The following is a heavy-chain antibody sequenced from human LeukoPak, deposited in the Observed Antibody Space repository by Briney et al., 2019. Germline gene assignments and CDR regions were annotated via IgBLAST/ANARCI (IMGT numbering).Heavy chain of an antibody. CDR1: GFTFRSYG. J-gene: IGHJ1*01. Sequence: PGGSLRLSCAASGFTFRSYGMHWVRQAPGKGLEYVSAISSSGGRTYYANSVKGRFTISRDNSRNTLYLQMGSLRAEDMAVYYCATYYYDSGGFHFHHWGQGTLVTVSS. D-gene: IGHD3-22*01. V-gene: IGHV3-64*01. CDR3: ATYYYDSGGFHFHH. CDR2: ISSSGGRT.